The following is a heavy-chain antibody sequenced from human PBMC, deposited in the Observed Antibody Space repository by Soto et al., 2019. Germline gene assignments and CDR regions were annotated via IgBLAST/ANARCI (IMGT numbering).Heavy chain of an antibody. CDR1: GGSISSSSYY. CDR3: ARRNYYGSGSYEDYFDY. V-gene: IGHV4-39*01. Sequence: QLQLQESGPGLVKPSETLSLTCTVSGGSISSSSYYWGWIRQPPGKGLEWIGSIYYSGSTYYNPSLKIRVTISVYTSKNQFSLKLSSVTAADTAVYYCARRNYYGSGSYEDYFDYWGQGTLVTVSS. D-gene: IGHD3-10*01. J-gene: IGHJ4*02. CDR2: IYYSGST.